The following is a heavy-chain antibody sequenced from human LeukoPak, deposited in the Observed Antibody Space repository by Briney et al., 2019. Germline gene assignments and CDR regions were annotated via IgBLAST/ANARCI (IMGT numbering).Heavy chain of an antibody. Sequence: GGSLILSCAASGFTFSSYSMNWVRQAPGKGLEWFSYISSSSSTIYYAYSVKGRFIIFRDNTKKFLYLQMNILRDEDTAVYDCARVPYYYDSSADYSGEGTLVTVSS. V-gene: IGHV3-48*02. CDR2: ISSSSSTI. D-gene: IGHD3-22*01. CDR1: GFTFSSYS. J-gene: IGHJ4*02. CDR3: ARVPYYYDSSADY.